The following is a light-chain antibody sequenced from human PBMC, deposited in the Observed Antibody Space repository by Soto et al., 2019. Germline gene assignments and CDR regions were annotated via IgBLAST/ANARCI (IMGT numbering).Light chain of an antibody. CDR1: QSVSSSY. Sequence: EIVLTQSPGTLSLSPGERATLSCRASQSVSSSYLGWYQQKPGQAPRLLIHGASSRATGIPDRFSGSGSGTDITLTISRLEPEDFAVYYCQQYCSSPSFTFGPGTKVDIK. CDR2: GAS. J-gene: IGKJ3*01. V-gene: IGKV3-20*01. CDR3: QQYCSSPSFT.